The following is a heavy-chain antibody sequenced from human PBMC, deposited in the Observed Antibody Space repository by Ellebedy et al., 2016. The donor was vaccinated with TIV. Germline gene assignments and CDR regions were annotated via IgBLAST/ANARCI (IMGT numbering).Heavy chain of an antibody. CDR2: IWYDGSNK. V-gene: IGHV3-33*08. J-gene: IGHJ6*02. CDR3: ARDRDSYGYYPYYYGMDV. Sequence: GESLKISCAASGFTFSSYAMHWVRQAPGKGLEWVAVIWYDGSNKYYADSVKGRFTISRDNSKNTLYLQMNSLRAEDTAVYYCARDRDSYGYYPYYYGMDVWGQGTTVTVSS. D-gene: IGHD5-18*01. CDR1: GFTFSSYA.